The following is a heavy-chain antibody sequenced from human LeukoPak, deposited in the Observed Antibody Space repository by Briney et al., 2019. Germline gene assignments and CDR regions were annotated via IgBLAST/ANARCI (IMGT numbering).Heavy chain of an antibody. Sequence: GGSLRLSCAAPGFTFSSYSMNWVRQAPGKGLEWVSDISHSGDNTYYADSVKGRFTISRDNSKNTVYLQMDSLRTEDTAVYYCANNWNLDFWGQGTLVTVSS. CDR3: ANNWNLDF. V-gene: IGHV3-23*01. D-gene: IGHD1-1*01. CDR1: GFTFSSYS. CDR2: ISHSGDNT. J-gene: IGHJ4*02.